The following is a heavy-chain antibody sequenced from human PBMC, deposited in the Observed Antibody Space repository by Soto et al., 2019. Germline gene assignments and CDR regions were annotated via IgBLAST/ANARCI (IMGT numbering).Heavy chain of an antibody. CDR2: ISYDGSNK. Sequence: GGSLRLSCAASGFTFSSYGMHWVRQAPGKGLEWVAVISYDGSNKYYADSVKGRFTISRDNSKNTLYLQMNSLRAEDTAVYYCAKDLADFWSGYRLLNYGMDVWGQGTTVTVS. CDR1: GFTFSSYG. J-gene: IGHJ6*02. CDR3: AKDLADFWSGYRLLNYGMDV. V-gene: IGHV3-30*18. D-gene: IGHD3-3*01.